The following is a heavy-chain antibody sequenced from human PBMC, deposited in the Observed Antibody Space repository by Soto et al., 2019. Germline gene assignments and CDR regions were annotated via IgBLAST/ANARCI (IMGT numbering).Heavy chain of an antibody. CDR1: GFTFSSYA. J-gene: IGHJ4*02. Sequence: GGSLRLSCAASGFTFSSYAMHWVRQAPGKGLEWVAVISYDGSNKYYADSVKGRFTISRDNSKNTLYLQMNSLRAEDTAVYYCVPQRVVIDYWGQGTLVTVSS. CDR2: ISYDGSNK. CDR3: VPQRVVIDY. V-gene: IGHV3-30*04. D-gene: IGHD3-3*01.